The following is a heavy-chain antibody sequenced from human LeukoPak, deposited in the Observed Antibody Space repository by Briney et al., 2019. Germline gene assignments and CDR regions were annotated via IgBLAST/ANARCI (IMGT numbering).Heavy chain of an antibody. J-gene: IGHJ4*02. CDR1: GGSISSSSYY. Sequence: SETLSLTCTVSGGSISSSSYYWGWIRQPPGKGLEWIGSIYYSGSTYYNPSLKSRVTISVDTSKNQFSLKLSSVTAADTAVYYCARDLSGYYESSGYRYFDNWGQGTLVTVSS. V-gene: IGHV4-39*02. D-gene: IGHD3-22*01. CDR2: IYYSGST. CDR3: ARDLSGYYESSGYRYFDN.